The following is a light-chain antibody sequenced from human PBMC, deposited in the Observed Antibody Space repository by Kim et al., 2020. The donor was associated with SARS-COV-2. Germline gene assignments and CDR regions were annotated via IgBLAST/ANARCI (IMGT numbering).Light chain of an antibody. J-gene: IGLJ3*02. Sequence: PGGTVTLTGGSSTGAVTSGHYAHWFQQRPGQAPRTLIYATNNKHSWTPARFSASLLGGKAALTLSRAQPEDEAEYYCLLSYSGARVFGGGTQLTVL. CDR3: LLSYSGARV. V-gene: IGLV7-46*01. CDR1: TGAVTSGHY. CDR2: ATN.